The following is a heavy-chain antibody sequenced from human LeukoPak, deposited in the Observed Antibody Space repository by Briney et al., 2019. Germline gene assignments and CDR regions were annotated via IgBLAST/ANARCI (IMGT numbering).Heavy chain of an antibody. CDR3: ASKAALLSAFDI. Sequence: GGSLRLSCAASGFTFSSYAMHWVRQAPGKGLEWVAVISYDGSNKYYADSVKGRFTISRDNSKNTLYLQMNSLRAEDTAVYYCASKAALLSAFDIWGQGTMVTVSS. V-gene: IGHV3-30*04. D-gene: IGHD3-16*01. CDR2: ISYDGSNK. J-gene: IGHJ3*02. CDR1: GFTFSSYA.